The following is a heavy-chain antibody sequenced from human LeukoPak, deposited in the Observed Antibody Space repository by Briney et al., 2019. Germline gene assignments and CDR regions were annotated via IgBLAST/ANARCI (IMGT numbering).Heavy chain of an antibody. CDR2: ISSSSSYI. CDR1: GFTFSSYS. D-gene: IGHD6-13*01. J-gene: IGHJ3*02. CDR3: ARAAAGTGELNDAFDI. V-gene: IGHV3-21*01. Sequence: GGSLRLSCAASGFTFSSYSMNWVRQAPGKGLEWVSSISSSSSYIYYADSVKGRFTISRDNAKNSLYLQMNSLRAEDTAVYYCARAAAGTGELNDAFDIWGQGTMVTVSS.